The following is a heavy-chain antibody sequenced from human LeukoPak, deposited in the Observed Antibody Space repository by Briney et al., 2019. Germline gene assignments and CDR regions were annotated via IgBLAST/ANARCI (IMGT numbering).Heavy chain of an antibody. CDR1: GLTFSSYA. D-gene: IGHD3-9*01. Sequence: GGPLRLSCAASGLTFSSYAMSWVRQAPGKGLEWVSAISGSSGSTYYADSVKGRFTISRDNSKNTLYLQMNSLRPEDTAVYYCAKGGDILTGYYLYWYFDLWGRGTLVTVSS. V-gene: IGHV3-23*01. CDR2: ISGSSGST. J-gene: IGHJ2*01. CDR3: AKGGDILTGYYLYWYFDL.